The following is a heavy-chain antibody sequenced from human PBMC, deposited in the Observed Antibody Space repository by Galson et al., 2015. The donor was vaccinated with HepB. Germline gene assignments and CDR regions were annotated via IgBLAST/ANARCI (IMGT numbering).Heavy chain of an antibody. D-gene: IGHD3-22*01. CDR3: ARQADYYDSSGCFDY. Sequence: QSGAEVKKPGESLKISCTGSGYSFPSYWIGWVRQMPGKGLEWMGIIYPGDSDTRYSPSFQGQVTISADKSISTAYLQWSSLKASDTAMYYCARQADYYDSSGCFDYWGQGTLVTVSS. CDR2: IYPGDSDT. J-gene: IGHJ4*02. V-gene: IGHV5-51*01. CDR1: GYSFPSYW.